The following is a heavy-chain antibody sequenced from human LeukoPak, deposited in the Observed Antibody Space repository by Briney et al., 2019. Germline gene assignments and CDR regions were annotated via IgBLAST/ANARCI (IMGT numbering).Heavy chain of an antibody. J-gene: IGHJ5*02. V-gene: IGHV4-34*01. D-gene: IGHD4-11*01. CDR3: ARRAKPLYSSNWFEP. CDR1: RGSISSYY. CDR2: INHSGST. Sequence: SETLSLTSTVSRGSISSYYWSWIRQPPGQGLECIGEINHSGSTNYNPSLKSRFNISVDTSKNQFSLKLSSVTAADTAVYYCARRAKPLYSSNWFEPWGQGTLVTVSS.